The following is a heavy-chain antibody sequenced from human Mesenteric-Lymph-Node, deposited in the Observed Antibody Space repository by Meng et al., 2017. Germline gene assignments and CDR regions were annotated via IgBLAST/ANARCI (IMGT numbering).Heavy chain of an antibody. Sequence: GGSLRLSCAASGFTFNDYPMTWVRQSVGKGLEWVSAISGSGGSTYYADSVKGRFTISRDNSKNTLYLQMNSLRAEDTAVYYCAKLSAIDYYGSGSYGGWFDPWGQGTLVTVSS. CDR3: AKLSAIDYYGSGSYGGWFDP. CDR1: GFTFNDYP. D-gene: IGHD3-10*01. V-gene: IGHV3-23*01. J-gene: IGHJ5*02. CDR2: ISGSGGST.